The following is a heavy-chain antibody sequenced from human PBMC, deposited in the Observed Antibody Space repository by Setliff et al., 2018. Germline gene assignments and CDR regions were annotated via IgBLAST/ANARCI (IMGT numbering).Heavy chain of an antibody. D-gene: IGHD3-3*01. V-gene: IGHV5-51*01. CDR1: GYSFTSYG. CDR3: ARQAIFGSDAFDI. Sequence: PGESLKISCKGSGYSFTSYGIGWVRQMPGKGLEWMGIIYPGDSDTRYSPSFQGQVTNSADKSISTAYLQWSSLKASDTAMYYCARQAIFGSDAFDIWGQETMVTVSS. J-gene: IGHJ3*02. CDR2: IYPGDSDT.